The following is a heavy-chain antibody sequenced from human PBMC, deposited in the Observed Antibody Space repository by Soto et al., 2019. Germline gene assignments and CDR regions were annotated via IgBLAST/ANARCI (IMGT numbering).Heavy chain of an antibody. CDR2: ISGSGGST. CDR1: GFTFSSYA. J-gene: IGHJ6*02. D-gene: IGHD2-15*01. V-gene: IGHV3-23*01. CDR3: AKDMAHAVVTGPYYYYGMDV. Sequence: EVQLLESGGGLVQPGGSLRLSCAASGFTFSSYAMSWVRQAPGKGLDCVSAISGSGGSTYYADSVKGRFTISRDNYKHTLYLQMNSLRAEDSAVYYCAKDMAHAVVTGPYYYYGMDVWGQGTTVTVSS.